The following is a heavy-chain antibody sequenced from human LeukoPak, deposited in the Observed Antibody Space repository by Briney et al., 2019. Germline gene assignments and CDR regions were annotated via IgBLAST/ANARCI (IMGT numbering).Heavy chain of an antibody. CDR1: GGSISSGSYY. Sequence: TLSLTCTVSGGSISSGSYYWSWIRQPAGKGLEWIGRIYTSGSTNYNPSLKSLVTISVDTSKNQFSLKLSSVTATDTDVYYCARENSVYDSSGYYYQWFDPWGQGTLVTVSS. CDR2: IYTSGST. J-gene: IGHJ5*02. V-gene: IGHV4-61*02. CDR3: ARENSVYDSSGYYYQWFDP. D-gene: IGHD3-22*01.